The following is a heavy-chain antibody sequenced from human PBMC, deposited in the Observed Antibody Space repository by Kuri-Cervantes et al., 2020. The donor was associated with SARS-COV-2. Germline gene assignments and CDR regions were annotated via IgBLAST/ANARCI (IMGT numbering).Heavy chain of an antibody. Sequence: ESLKISCTVSGVSIRNYYWSWIRQSPGKGLEWLAYICYSGSTDYNPSLKSRVTMSVDTSKNQFSLNLSSVTAADTAVYYCARRRSGSWFDHWGQGTLVTVSS. CDR3: ARRRSGSWFDH. D-gene: IGHD3-3*01. J-gene: IGHJ5*02. CDR2: ICYSGST. CDR1: GVSIRNYY. V-gene: IGHV4-59*08.